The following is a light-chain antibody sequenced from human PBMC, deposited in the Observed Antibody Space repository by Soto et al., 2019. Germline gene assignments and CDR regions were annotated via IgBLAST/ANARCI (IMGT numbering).Light chain of an antibody. V-gene: IGLV2-11*01. CDR3: CSYTDSLFV. J-gene: IGLJ1*01. CDR2: DVT. Sequence: QSALTQPRSVSGSPGQSVTFSCTGTSSDVGGYDFVSWYQQHPGKAPKLMIYDVTKRPSGVPDRFSGSKSGNTASLTISGLQAEDEADYYCCSYTDSLFVFGTGTKLTVL. CDR1: SSDVGGYDF.